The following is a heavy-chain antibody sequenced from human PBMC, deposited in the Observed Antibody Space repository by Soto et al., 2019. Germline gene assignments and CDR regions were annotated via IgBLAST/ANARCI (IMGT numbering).Heavy chain of an antibody. CDR3: ARERPDGARLAP. CDR2: IYYSGST. V-gene: IGHV4-30-4*01. CDR1: GGSISSGDYY. D-gene: IGHD6-6*01. J-gene: IGHJ5*02. Sequence: QVQLQESGPGLVKPSQTLSLTCTVSGGSISSGDYYWSWIRQPPGKGLEWIGYIYYSGSTYYNPSRKSPVTTSVDTSKNQFSLKLSSVTAADTAVYYCARERPDGARLAPCGQGTLVPVSS.